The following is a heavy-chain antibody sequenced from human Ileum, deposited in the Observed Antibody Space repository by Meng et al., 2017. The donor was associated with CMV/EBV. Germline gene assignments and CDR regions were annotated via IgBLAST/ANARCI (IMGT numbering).Heavy chain of an antibody. CDR1: GFTFSDFW. CDR3: ARDIHYSFDY. V-gene: IGHV3-74*01. Sequence: DVQLVDSGGGLVQPGGSLRLSCAASGFTFSDFWIYWVRQAPGKGLVWVSAISTDETNTHYADSVKGRFTISRDNAKNTVYLQMNSLRAEDTAVYYCARDIHYSFDYWGQGALVTVSS. J-gene: IGHJ4*02. CDR2: ISTDETNT. D-gene: IGHD3-10*01.